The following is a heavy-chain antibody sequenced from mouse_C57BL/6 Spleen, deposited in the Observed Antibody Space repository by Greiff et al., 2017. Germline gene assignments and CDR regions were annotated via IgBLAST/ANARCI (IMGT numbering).Heavy chain of an antibody. Sequence: EVQLVESGPGLVKPSQSLSLTCSVTGYSITSGYYWNWIRQFPGNKLEWMGYISYDGSNNYNPSLKNRISITRDTSKNQFFLKLNSVTTEDTATYYCARGRAHYYGSSYWYFDVWGTGTTVTVSS. CDR2: ISYDGSN. CDR1: GYSITSGYY. V-gene: IGHV3-6*01. J-gene: IGHJ1*03. CDR3: ARGRAHYYGSSYWYFDV. D-gene: IGHD1-1*01.